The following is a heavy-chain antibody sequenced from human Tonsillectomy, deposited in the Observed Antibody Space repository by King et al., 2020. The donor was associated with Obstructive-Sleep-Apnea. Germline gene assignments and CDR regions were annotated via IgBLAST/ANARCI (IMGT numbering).Heavy chain of an antibody. D-gene: IGHD3-22*01. CDR1: GFTFSSYA. CDR2: ISSNGGST. CDR3: VKETSYYDSSGYFDY. Sequence: VQLVESGGGLVQPGGSLRLSCSASGFTFSSYAMHWVRQAPGKGLEYVSGISSNGGSTYYADSVKGRFTISRDNSKNTLYLQMSSLRAEDTAVYYCVKETSYYDSSGYFDYWGHGTLVTVSS. J-gene: IGHJ4*01. V-gene: IGHV3-64D*06.